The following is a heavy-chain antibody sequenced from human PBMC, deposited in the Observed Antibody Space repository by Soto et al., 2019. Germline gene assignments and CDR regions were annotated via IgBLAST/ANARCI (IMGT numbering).Heavy chain of an antibody. Sequence: PSETLSLTCSVSGRSISEINSYWGWIRQTPGEGLEWIGTIHHTGSTYYNPSLKSRVIISLDTCKNQFSLKLSSVTAADTALYYCARPEGGYGSGYSWFDPWGQGTRVTVSS. CDR2: IHHTGST. V-gene: IGHV4-39*01. CDR1: GRSISEINSY. J-gene: IGHJ5*02. CDR3: ARPEGGYGSGYSWFDP. D-gene: IGHD5-12*01.